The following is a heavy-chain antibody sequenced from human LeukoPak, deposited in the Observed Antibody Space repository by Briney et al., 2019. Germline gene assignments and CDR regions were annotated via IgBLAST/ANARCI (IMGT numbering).Heavy chain of an antibody. CDR1: GFTFSDFY. D-gene: IGHD3-10*01. V-gene: IGHV3-11*01. CDR3: ARGRYYGSGSYYIDY. J-gene: IGHJ4*02. Sequence: PGGSLRLSCAASGFTFSDFYMTWIRQAPGKGLEWVSYISSSGGNIYYVDPVKGRFTISRDNAKNSVYLQMNSLRAEDTAVYYCARGRYYGSGSYYIDYWGQGTLVTVSS. CDR2: ISSSGGNI.